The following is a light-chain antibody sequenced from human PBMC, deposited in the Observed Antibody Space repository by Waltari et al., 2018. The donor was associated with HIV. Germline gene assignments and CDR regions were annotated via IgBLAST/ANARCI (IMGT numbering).Light chain of an antibody. CDR1: SPNIGNNF. CDR2: ENS. J-gene: IGLJ2*01. Sequence: QSVLTQPPSVSAAPGQKVSISCSGSSPNIGNNFVSWYHQLPGAAPRLLIYENSFRPSGIPGRFSGSKSVTSATLDISGLQTGDEATYFCGAWDTRLSIVIFGGGTKLTVL. CDR3: GAWDTRLSIVI. V-gene: IGLV1-51*01.